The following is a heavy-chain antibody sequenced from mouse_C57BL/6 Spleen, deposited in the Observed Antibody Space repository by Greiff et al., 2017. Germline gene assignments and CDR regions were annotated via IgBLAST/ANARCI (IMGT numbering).Heavy chain of an antibody. D-gene: IGHD2-4*01. V-gene: IGHV1-80*01. CDR2: IYPGDGDT. CDR3: ARSSNYEGFDC. CDR1: GYAFSSYW. Sequence: QVQLQQSGAELVKPGASVKISCKASGYAFSSYWMNWVKQRPGKGLEWIGQIYPGDGDTNYNGKFKGKATLTAYKSSSTAYMQLSSLTSEDSAVYFCARSSNYEGFDCWGPGTTLTVSS. J-gene: IGHJ2*01.